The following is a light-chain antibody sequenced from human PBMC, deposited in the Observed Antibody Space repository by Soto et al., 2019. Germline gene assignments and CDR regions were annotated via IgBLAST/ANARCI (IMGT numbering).Light chain of an antibody. J-gene: IGLJ2*01. CDR2: DVS. CDR3: SSYTSRSLLV. V-gene: IGLV2-14*01. Sequence: QSALTQPASVSGSPGQSITISCTGTSSDVGGYNYVSWYQQHPGKAPKLMIYDVSNRPSGVANRFSGSKSGKTASLTISGLQDEDEADYYCSSYTSRSLLVFGGGTKVTVL. CDR1: SSDVGGYNY.